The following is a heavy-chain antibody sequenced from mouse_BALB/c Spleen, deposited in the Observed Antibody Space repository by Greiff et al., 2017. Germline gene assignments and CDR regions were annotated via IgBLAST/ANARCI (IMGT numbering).Heavy chain of an antibody. CDR1: GFSLTTYG. D-gene: IGHD3-2*02. CDR3: ARDQARGHYFDY. J-gene: IGHJ2*01. Sequence: VKLVESGPGLVAPSQSLSITCSVSGFSLTTYGVHWVRQPPGKGLEWLGVIWTGGSTNYNSALMSRLSISKDNSRSQVILKMNSLQTDDTAMYYCARDQARGHYFDYWGQGTTLTVSS. CDR2: IWTGGST. V-gene: IGHV2-9*02.